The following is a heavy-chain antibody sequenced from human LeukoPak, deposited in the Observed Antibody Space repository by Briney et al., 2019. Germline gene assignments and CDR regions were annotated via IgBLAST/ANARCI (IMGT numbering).Heavy chain of an antibody. V-gene: IGHV3-7*01. CDR2: IKQDGSEK. Sequence: PGGSLRLSCAASGFTLSSYWMSWVRQAPGEGLEWVANIKQDGSEKYYVDSVKGRFTISRDNAKNSLYLQMNSLRAEDTAVYYCARDRSPGSIAARLDYWGQGTLVTVSS. D-gene: IGHD6-6*01. J-gene: IGHJ4*02. CDR3: ARDRSPGSIAARLDY. CDR1: GFTLSSYW.